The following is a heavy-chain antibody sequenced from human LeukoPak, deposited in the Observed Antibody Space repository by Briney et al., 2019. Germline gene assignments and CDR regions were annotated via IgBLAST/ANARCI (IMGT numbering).Heavy chain of an antibody. CDR2: MRGRGSST. V-gene: IGHV3-23*01. CDR1: VFTLKPYA. CDR3: AKDAQGLVRGGIYFDF. Sequence: GGALRLSCAGSVFTLKPYAMNWVGQGPGKGPEWVSSMRGRGSSTDYADSVNGRFTISRDNSKNTLYVQMNSLKAEDTALYYCAKDAQGLVRGGIYFDFWGQGSLVTVSS. D-gene: IGHD6-19*01. J-gene: IGHJ4*02.